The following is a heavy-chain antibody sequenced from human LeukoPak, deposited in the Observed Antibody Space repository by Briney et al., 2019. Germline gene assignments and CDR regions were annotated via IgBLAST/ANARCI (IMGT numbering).Heavy chain of an antibody. CDR3: AKSHITRYPLQYYFDL. D-gene: IGHD2-21*01. Sequence: GGSLRLSCAASGFTFSTYAMSWLRQTPQKGLEWGSGISVTGDITYYADSVKGRFNIARDNSRTTLYLQLNSLRADDTAVYYCAKSHITRYPLQYYFDLWGQGAQVIVSS. J-gene: IGHJ4*02. V-gene: IGHV3-23*01. CDR1: GFTFSTYA. CDR2: ISVTGDIT.